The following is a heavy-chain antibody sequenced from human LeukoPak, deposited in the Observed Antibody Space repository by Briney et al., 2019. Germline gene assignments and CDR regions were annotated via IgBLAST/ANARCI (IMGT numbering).Heavy chain of an antibody. CDR3: ARDPSSTGGYCLDY. CDR2: IWYDGSNK. V-gene: IGHV3-33*01. J-gene: IGHJ4*02. D-gene: IGHD2-21*02. Sequence: GGSLRLSCATSGFTFSSYGMHWVRQAPGKGLEWVAVIWYDGSNKYYADSVKGRFTISRDNSKNTLYLQMNSLRAEDTAVYYCARDPSSTGGYCLDYWGQGTLVTVSS. CDR1: GFTFSSYG.